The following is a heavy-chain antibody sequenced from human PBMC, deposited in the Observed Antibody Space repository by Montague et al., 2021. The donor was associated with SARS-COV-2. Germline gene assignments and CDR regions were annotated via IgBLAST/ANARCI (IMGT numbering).Heavy chain of an antibody. Sequence: SETLSLTCAVHGGSFSTYSWNWIRQPPGKGLEWIGEIHHGGSTNYNPSLKSRVTISADTSKNQFSLKLSSVTAADTAVYYCARHAGKRITIFGVVKGQYYFDYWGQGTLVTVSP. CDR3: ARHAGKRITIFGVVKGQYYFDY. D-gene: IGHD3-3*01. CDR1: GGSFSTYS. J-gene: IGHJ4*02. CDR2: IHHGGST. V-gene: IGHV4-34*01.